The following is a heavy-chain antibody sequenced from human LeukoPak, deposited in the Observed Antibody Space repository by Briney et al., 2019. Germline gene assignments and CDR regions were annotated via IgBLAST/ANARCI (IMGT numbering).Heavy chain of an antibody. CDR2: INHSGST. D-gene: IGHD3-22*01. CDR3: ASMAYYYVSSFFGY. J-gene: IGHJ4*01. Sequence: PSETLSLTCAVYGGSFSGYYWSWIRQPPGKGLEWIGEINHSGSTNYNPSLKSRVTISVDTSKNQFSLKLSSVTAADTAVYYCASMAYYYVSSFFGYWGQGTLVTVSS. V-gene: IGHV4-34*01. CDR1: GGSFSGYY.